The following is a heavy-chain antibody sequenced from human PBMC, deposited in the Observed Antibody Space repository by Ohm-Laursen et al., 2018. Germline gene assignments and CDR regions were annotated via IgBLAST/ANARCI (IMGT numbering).Heavy chain of an antibody. J-gene: IGHJ5*02. CDR2: FDPEDGET. V-gene: IGHV1-24*01. CDR3: AANPRRITIFGVVVNWFDP. Sequence: SVKVSCNVSGYTLTDLYMHWVRQAPGQGLEWMGGFDPEDGETIYAQKFQGRVTMTEDTSTDTAYMELSSLRSEDTAVYYCAANPRRITIFGVVVNWFDPWGQGTLVTVSS. CDR1: GYTLTDLY. D-gene: IGHD3-3*01.